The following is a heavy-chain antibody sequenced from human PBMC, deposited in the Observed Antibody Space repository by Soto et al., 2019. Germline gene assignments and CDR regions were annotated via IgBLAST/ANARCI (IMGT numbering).Heavy chain of an antibody. CDR2: IDSDDGTT. J-gene: IGHJ4*02. V-gene: IGHV3-11*01. D-gene: IGHD6-13*01. CDR1: GFDFGDYY. CDR3: VRPYYTSSWFPFDR. Sequence: GGSLRLSCTASGFDFGDYYMSWIRQAPGKGLEWVSYIDSDDGTTYYTDSVKGRFTISRDNAKNSLYLQMNSLRVDDTALYYCVRPYYTSSWFPFDRWGQGPRVLVTS.